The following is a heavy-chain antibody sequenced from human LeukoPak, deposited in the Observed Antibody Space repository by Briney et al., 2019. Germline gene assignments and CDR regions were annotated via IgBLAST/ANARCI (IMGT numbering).Heavy chain of an antibody. D-gene: IGHD5-18*01. V-gene: IGHV1-69*05. Sequence: GASVKVSCKASGGTFSSYAISWVRQAPGQGLEWMGGIIPIFGTANYAQKFQGRVTITTDESTSTAYMEPSSLRSEDTAVYYCARDGGGYSYGGAFDYWGQGTLVTVSS. J-gene: IGHJ4*02. CDR2: IIPIFGTA. CDR3: ARDGGGYSYGGAFDY. CDR1: GGTFSSYA.